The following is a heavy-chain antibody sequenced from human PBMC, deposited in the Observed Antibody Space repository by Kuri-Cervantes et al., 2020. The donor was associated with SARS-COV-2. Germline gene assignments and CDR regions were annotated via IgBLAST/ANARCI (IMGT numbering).Heavy chain of an antibody. CDR1: GGSISSSSYY. CDR3: ATQGVRYSIGD. Sequence: GSLRLSCTVSGGSISSSSYYWGWIRQPPWKGLEWIGSIYYSGSTYYNPSLKSRVTISVDTSKNQFSLKLSSVTAADTAVYYCATQGVRYSIGDWGQGTLVTVSS. J-gene: IGHJ4*02. CDR2: IYYSGST. D-gene: IGHD6-13*01. V-gene: IGHV4-39*01.